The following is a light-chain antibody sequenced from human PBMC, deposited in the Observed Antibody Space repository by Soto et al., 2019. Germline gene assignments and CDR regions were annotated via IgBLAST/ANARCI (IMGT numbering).Light chain of an antibody. CDR2: GDS. CDR3: HQYHSWPGTT. J-gene: IGKJ4*01. V-gene: IGKV3-15*01. CDR1: QSISNN. Sequence: EIVLTQSPATLSVSPGERATLSCSASQSISNNLAWYQQKPGQAPRLLMFGDSTRAPGVPARLSGSAPGTEFTLPVSSLQSEDAALYYCHQYHSWPGTTFGGGTKVEIK.